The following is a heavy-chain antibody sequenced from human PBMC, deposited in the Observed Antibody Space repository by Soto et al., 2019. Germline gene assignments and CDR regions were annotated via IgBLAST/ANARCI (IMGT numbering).Heavy chain of an antibody. CDR1: GFTFSSYA. CDR2: ISGSGGST. CDR3: AKDSGGVVPAAMPSYYYYMDV. Sequence: GESLKISCAASGFTFSSYAMSWVRQAPGKGLEWVSAISGSGGSTYYADSVKGRFTISRDNSKNTLYLQMNSLRAEDTAVYYCAKDSGGVVPAAMPSYYYYMDVWGKGTTVTVSS. V-gene: IGHV3-23*01. J-gene: IGHJ6*03. D-gene: IGHD2-2*01.